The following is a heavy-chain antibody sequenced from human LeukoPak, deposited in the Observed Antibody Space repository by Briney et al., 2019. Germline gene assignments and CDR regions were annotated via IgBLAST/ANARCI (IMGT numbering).Heavy chain of an antibody. CDR3: AREYSSGYHYFDY. CDR2: IYPTGNT. Sequence: SETLSLTCTVSGGSISGGGFYWSWIRQPAGKGLEWIGRIYPTGNTDYNPSLRNRVTISVDMSENQFSLKVSSVTATDTAVYYCAREYSSGYHYFDYWGQGTLVTVSS. V-gene: IGHV4-61*02. J-gene: IGHJ4*02. D-gene: IGHD6-19*01. CDR1: GGSISGGGFY.